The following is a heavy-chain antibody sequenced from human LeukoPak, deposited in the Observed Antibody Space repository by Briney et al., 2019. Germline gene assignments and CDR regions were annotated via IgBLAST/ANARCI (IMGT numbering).Heavy chain of an antibody. CDR1: GGSISSYY. V-gene: IGHV4-59*01. Sequence: PSETLSLTCTVSGGSISSYYWSWIRQPPGKGLEWIGYIYYSGSTNYNPSLKSRVTISVDTSKNQFSLKLSSVTAADTAVYYCAGGLVIGYNWFDPWGQGTLVTVSS. CDR3: AGGLVIGYNWFDP. J-gene: IGHJ5*02. D-gene: IGHD2/OR15-2a*01. CDR2: IYYSGST.